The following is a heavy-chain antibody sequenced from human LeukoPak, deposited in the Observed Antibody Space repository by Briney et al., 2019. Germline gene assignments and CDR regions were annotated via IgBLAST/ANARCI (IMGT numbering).Heavy chain of an antibody. D-gene: IGHD2-15*01. CDR2: INHSGSA. J-gene: IGHJ4*02. CDR3: ARGQPPYSDGSTYYAGGFYYYDN. Sequence: SETLSLTCAVYGGSFSGYYWSWIRQTPGKGLEWIGEINHSGSAKYNPSLKSRVTISVTLSKNQFSLDLSSVTAADTGVYYYARGQPPYSDGSTYYAGGFYYYDNWGQGTLVTVSS. CDR1: GGSFSGYY. V-gene: IGHV4-34*01.